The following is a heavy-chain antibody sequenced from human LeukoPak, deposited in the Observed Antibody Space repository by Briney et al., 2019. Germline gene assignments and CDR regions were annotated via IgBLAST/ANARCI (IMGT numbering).Heavy chain of an antibody. CDR1: GGSISSSSCY. CDR2: IYYSGST. V-gene: IGHV4-39*01. D-gene: IGHD2-2*01. Sequence: SETLSLTCTVSGGSISSSSCYWGWIRQPPGKGLEWIGSIYYSGSTYYNPSLKSRVTISVDTSKNQFSLKLSSVTAADTAVYYCARAVDIVVVPAAMVFDYWGQGTLVTVSS. CDR3: ARAVDIVVVPAAMVFDY. J-gene: IGHJ4*02.